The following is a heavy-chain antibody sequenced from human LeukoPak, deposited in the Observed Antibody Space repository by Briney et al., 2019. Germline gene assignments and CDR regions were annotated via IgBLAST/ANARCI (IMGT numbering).Heavy chain of an antibody. D-gene: IGHD4-17*01. CDR1: GFTFSSYA. V-gene: IGHV3-23*01. Sequence: GSLLLSCAASGFTFSSYAMSWVRQAPGKGLEWVSGISGSGGSTYYADSVKGRFTISRDNSKNTLYVQMNSLRAEDTAVYYCRSDYGFPTDYWGQGTLVTVPS. CDR2: ISGSGGST. CDR3: RSDYGFPTDY. J-gene: IGHJ4*02.